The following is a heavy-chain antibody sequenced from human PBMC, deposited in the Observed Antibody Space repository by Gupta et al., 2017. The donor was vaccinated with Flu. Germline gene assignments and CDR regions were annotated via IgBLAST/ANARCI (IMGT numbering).Heavy chain of an antibody. CDR3: ARVSGIGDYGFDY. CDR2: INAGNGNT. J-gene: IGHJ4*02. CDR1: GYTFTSYA. V-gene: IGHV1-3*01. Sequence: QVQLVQSGAEVKKPGASVKVSCKASGYTFTSYAMHWVRQAPGQRLEWMGWINAGNGNTKYSQKFQGRVTITRDTSASTAYMELSSLRSEDTAVYYCARVSGIGDYGFDYWGQGTLVTVSS. D-gene: IGHD4-17*01.